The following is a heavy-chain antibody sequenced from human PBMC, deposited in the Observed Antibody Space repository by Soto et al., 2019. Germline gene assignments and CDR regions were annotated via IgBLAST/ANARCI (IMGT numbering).Heavy chain of an antibody. Sequence: AGGPLRLSCTVSGFTFGSHAMSWVRQAPGKGLECVSGISGSGGTTFYADSVKGRFTISRDNSKKTLYLQMNSLRAEDTAVYYCAKTPYDFWSSGQYLFDHWGQGTLVTVSS. J-gene: IGHJ4*02. CDR1: GFTFGSHA. CDR3: AKTPYDFWSSGQYLFDH. D-gene: IGHD3-3*01. V-gene: IGHV3-23*01. CDR2: ISGSGGTT.